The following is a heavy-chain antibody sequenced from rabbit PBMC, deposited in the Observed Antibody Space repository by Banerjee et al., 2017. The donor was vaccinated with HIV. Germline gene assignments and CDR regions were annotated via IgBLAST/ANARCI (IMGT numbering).Heavy chain of an antibody. CDR3: ARGLVAGVLDL. D-gene: IGHD3-3*01. J-gene: IGHJ6*01. CDR2: IYSGSSGRP. CDR1: GFDFISNA. Sequence: QSLEESGGDLVKPGASLTLTCTASGFDFISNAMCWVRQAPGKGLEWIACIYSGSSGRPYYASWAKGRFTISKASSTTVTLQMTSLTAADTATYFCARGLVAGVLDLWGPGTLVTVS. V-gene: IGHV1S40*01.